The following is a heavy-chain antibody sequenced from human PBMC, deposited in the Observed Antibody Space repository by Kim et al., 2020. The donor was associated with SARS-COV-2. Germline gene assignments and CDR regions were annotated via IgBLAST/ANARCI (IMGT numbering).Heavy chain of an antibody. CDR3: ARDYAAYGSGSQMNWFDP. CDR1: GGSISSSSYY. V-gene: IGHV4-39*07. Sequence: SETLSLTCTVSGGSISSSSYYWGWIRQPPGKGLEWIGSIYYSGSTYYNPSLKSRVTISVDTSKNQFSLKLSSVTAADTAVYYCARDYAAYGSGSQMNWFDPWGQGTLVTVSS. D-gene: IGHD3-10*01. CDR2: IYYSGST. J-gene: IGHJ5*02.